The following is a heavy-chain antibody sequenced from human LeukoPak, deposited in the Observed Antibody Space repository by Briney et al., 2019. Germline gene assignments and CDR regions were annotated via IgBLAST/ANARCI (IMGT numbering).Heavy chain of an antibody. Sequence: PGGSLRLSCAASGFSFSDYFLNWVRQATGKGLEWASSISSSSSYIYYADSVQGRFTISRDNARNSLFLQMNSLRVEDTAVYYCCSSEGYGSPTNWFDPWGQGTLVTVSS. CDR3: CSSEGYGSPTNWFDP. CDR1: GFSFSDYF. CDR2: ISSSSSYI. V-gene: IGHV3-21*01. D-gene: IGHD6-13*01. J-gene: IGHJ5*02.